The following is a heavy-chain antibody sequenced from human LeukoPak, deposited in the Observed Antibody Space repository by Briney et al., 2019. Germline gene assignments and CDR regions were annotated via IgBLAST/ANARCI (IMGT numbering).Heavy chain of an antibody. Sequence: GGSLRLSCAASGFTFSSYWMSWVRQAPGKGLEWVANIKQDGSEKYYVDSAKGRFTISRDNAKNSLYLQMNSLRAEDTAVYYCARDWGYDYVWGSYRYYWGQGTLVTVSS. V-gene: IGHV3-7*01. CDR3: ARDWGYDYVWGSYRYY. CDR2: IKQDGSEK. J-gene: IGHJ4*02. D-gene: IGHD3-16*02. CDR1: GFTFSSYW.